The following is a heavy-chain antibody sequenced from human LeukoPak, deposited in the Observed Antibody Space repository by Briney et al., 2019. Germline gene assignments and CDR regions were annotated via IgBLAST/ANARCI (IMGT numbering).Heavy chain of an antibody. J-gene: IGHJ4*02. CDR3: ATEPANYYDSSGLNDY. CDR2: INPSGGST. CDR1: GYTFTSYY. Sequence: ASVKVSCKASGYTFTSYYMHWVRQAPGQGLEWMGKINPSGGSTSYAQKFQGRVTMTRDTSTSTVYMELSSLRSEDTAVYYCATEPANYYDSSGLNDYWGQGTLVTVSS. D-gene: IGHD3-22*01. V-gene: IGHV1-46*01.